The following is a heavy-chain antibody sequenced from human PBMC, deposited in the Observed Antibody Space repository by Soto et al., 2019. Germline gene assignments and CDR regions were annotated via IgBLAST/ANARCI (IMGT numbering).Heavy chain of an antibody. CDR3: ARAGGDIVVVVAAHDAFDL. V-gene: IGHV1-8*01. J-gene: IGHJ3*01. D-gene: IGHD2-15*01. Sequence: ASVKVSCKASGYTFTSYDINWVRQATGQGLEWMGWMNPNSGNTGYAQKFQGRVTMTRNTSISTAYMELSSLRSEDTAVYYCARAGGDIVVVVAAHDAFDLWGQGTMVTVSS. CDR2: MNPNSGNT. CDR1: GYTFTSYD.